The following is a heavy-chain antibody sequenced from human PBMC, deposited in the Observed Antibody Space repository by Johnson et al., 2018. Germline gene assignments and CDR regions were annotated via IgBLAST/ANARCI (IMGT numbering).Heavy chain of an antibody. CDR2: MSFDGSDE. CDR3: ARGAYYDSSGLLNMDV. Sequence: QVQLVESGGGVVQPGMSLRLSCAASGFAFSTFGMHWVRQAPGKGLEWVAFMSFDGSDELYSDSVKGRFTIFRDNSKNTLYLQLNSLRAEDTAVYYWARGAYYDSSGLLNMDVWGKGTTVTVSS. V-gene: IGHV3-30*03. J-gene: IGHJ6*03. CDR1: GFAFSTFG. D-gene: IGHD3-22*01.